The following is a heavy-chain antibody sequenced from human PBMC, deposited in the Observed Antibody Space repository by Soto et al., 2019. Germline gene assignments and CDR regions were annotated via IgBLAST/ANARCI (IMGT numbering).Heavy chain of an antibody. Sequence: GASVKVSCKASGGTFSSYAISWVRQAPGQGLEWMGGIIPIFGTANYAQKFQGRVTITADESTSTAYMELSSLRSEDTAVYYCARDDAGAGEYYYDSSGYYGAFDIWGQGTMVTVSS. CDR2: IIPIFGTA. V-gene: IGHV1-69*13. CDR3: ARDDAGAGEYYYDSSGYYGAFDI. D-gene: IGHD3-22*01. J-gene: IGHJ3*02. CDR1: GGTFSSYA.